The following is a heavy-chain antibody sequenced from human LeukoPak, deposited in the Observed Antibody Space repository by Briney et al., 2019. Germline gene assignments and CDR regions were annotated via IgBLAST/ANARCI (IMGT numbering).Heavy chain of an antibody. CDR3: AELGTTMIGGV. CDR1: GFTFSSYE. J-gene: IGHJ6*04. D-gene: IGHD3-10*02. CDR2: ISSSGGTI. Sequence: GGSLRLSCAASGFTFSSYEMHWVRQAPGQGLEWVSYISSSGGTIYYADSVKGRFTISRDNAKNSLYLEMNSLRAEDTAVYYWAELGTTMIGGVWGKGTTVTNSS. V-gene: IGHV3-48*03.